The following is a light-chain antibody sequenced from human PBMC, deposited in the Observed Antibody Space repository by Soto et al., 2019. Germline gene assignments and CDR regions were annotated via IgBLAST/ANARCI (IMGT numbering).Light chain of an antibody. CDR1: YSNIGSNT. J-gene: IGLJ2*01. V-gene: IGLV1-44*01. CDR2: SNN. CDR3: AAWDDSLNGVV. Sequence: QSVLTQPPSASGTPGQRVTISCSGSYSNIGSNTVNWYQQLPGTAPKLLIYSNNQRPSGVPDRFSASKSGTSASLAISGLQSEDEADYYCAAWDDSLNGVVFGGGTKVTVL.